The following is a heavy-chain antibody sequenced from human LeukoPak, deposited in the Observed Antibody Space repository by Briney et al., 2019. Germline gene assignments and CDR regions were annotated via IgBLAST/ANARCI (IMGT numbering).Heavy chain of an antibody. CDR3: ARGIYYNTEAFDI. CDR1: GYTFTSHS. Sequence: ASVKVSCKASGYTFTSHSIIWVRQATGQGLECMGWMNPNSDNTVYAQKFQGRVTMTRNTSISTAYMELSSLGSEDTAVYYCARGIYYNTEAFDIWGQGTMVSVSS. CDR2: MNPNSDNT. D-gene: IGHD3-22*01. J-gene: IGHJ3*02. V-gene: IGHV1-8*01.